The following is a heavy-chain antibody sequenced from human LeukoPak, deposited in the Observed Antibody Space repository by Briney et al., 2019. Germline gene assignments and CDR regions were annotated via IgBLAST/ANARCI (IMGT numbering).Heavy chain of an antibody. Sequence: GGSLRLSCAASGFIFSDSPMHWVRQDPGKGLEWVTFIRSDGSNKYYADSVKGRFTISRDNSRNTLFLQMNRLRVEDTGLYYCAKDLAYSDDYWGQGTLVTVSS. CDR1: GFIFSDSP. V-gene: IGHV3-30*02. CDR2: IRSDGSNK. CDR3: AKDLAYSDDY. J-gene: IGHJ4*02. D-gene: IGHD3-16*01.